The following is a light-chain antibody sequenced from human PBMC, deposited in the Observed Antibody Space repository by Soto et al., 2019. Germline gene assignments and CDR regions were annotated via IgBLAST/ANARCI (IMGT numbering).Light chain of an antibody. J-gene: IGKJ5*01. CDR2: DAS. Sequence: DIQMTQSPSSLSASVEDRVIITCRAIQSISNHLNWYQQKPGKAPKLLIYDASNLETGVPSRFSGSGSGTDFTFTISSLHPEDIATYYCQQFEDFPRAIIFGQGTRLE. CDR3: QQFEDFPRAII. CDR1: QSISNH. V-gene: IGKV1-33*01.